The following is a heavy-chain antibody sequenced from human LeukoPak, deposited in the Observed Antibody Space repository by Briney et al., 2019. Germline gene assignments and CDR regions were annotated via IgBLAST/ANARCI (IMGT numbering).Heavy chain of an antibody. J-gene: IGHJ5*02. CDR2: ISSSSNTI. D-gene: IGHD2-15*01. V-gene: IGHV3-48*01. CDR1: GFTFSSYS. Sequence: GGSLRLSCAASGFTFSSYSMNWVRQAPGKGLEWVSYISSSSNTIYYADSVKGRFTISRDNSKNTLYLQMNSLRAEDTAVYYCAREYCSGGSCGWFDPWGQGTLVTVSS. CDR3: AREYCSGGSCGWFDP.